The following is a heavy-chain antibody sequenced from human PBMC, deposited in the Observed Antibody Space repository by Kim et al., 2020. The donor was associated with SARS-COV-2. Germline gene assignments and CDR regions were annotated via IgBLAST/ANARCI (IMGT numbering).Heavy chain of an antibody. CDR1: GFTFSSYS. V-gene: IGHV3-21*01. CDR2: ISSSSSYI. CDR3: ARVGLWFGVSGGFDY. D-gene: IGHD3-10*01. Sequence: GGSLRLSCAASGFTFSSYSMNWVRQAPGKGLEWVSSISSSSSYIYYADSVKGRFTISRDNAKNSLYLQMNSLRAEDTAVYYCARVGLWFGVSGGFDYWGQGTLVTVSS. J-gene: IGHJ4*02.